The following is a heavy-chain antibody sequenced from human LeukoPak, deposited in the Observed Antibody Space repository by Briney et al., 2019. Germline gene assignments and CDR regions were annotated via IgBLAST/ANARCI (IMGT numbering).Heavy chain of an antibody. J-gene: IGHJ4*02. CDR1: GFTFSSYS. V-gene: IGHV3-21*04. Sequence: GGSLRLSCAASGFTFSSYSMNWVRQAPGKGLEWVSSISSSSSYIYYADSVKGRFTISRDNAKNSLYLQMNSLRAEDTAVYYCAKLEPVLRYFDWSLTHFFDYWGQGTLVTVSS. CDR3: AKLEPVLRYFDWSLTHFFDY. D-gene: IGHD3-9*01. CDR2: ISSSSSYI.